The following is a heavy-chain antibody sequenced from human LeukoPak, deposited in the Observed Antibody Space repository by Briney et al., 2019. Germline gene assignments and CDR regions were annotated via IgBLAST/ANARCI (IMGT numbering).Heavy chain of an antibody. V-gene: IGHV4-59*08. D-gene: IGHD2/OR15-2a*01. CDR2: FFYGERS. J-gene: IGHJ4*02. Sequence: SETLSLTCTVSGGSISNNHWSWVRQAPGKGLECIGNFFYGERSNYNPSLKSRVTMSADTSKNQFSLKLSSVTAADTAVYYCVRHGFYGDYFDYWGQGTLVTVSS. CDR3: VRHGFYGDYFDY. CDR1: GGSISNNH.